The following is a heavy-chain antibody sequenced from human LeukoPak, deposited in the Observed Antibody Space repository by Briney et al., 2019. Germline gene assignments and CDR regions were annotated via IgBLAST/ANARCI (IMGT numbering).Heavy chain of an antibody. Sequence: GGSLRLSCAASGFTFSSYAMSWVRQAPGKGLEWVANIKQDGSEKYYVDSVKGRFTISRDNAKNSLYLQMNSLRAEDTAVYYRARGRWELLWWGQGTLVTVSS. CDR2: IKQDGSEK. V-gene: IGHV3-7*01. CDR3: ARGRWELLW. D-gene: IGHD1-26*01. J-gene: IGHJ4*02. CDR1: GFTFSSYA.